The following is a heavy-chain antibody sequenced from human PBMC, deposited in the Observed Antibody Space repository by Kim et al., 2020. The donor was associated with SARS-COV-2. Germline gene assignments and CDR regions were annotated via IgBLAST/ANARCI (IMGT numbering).Heavy chain of an antibody. Sequence: GGSLRLSCAASGFIFSNYGVSWVRQAPGKGLEWVSSISGGGGITYYADSVKGRFTISRDNSKDTLYLQMNSLRAEDTALYYCAARRASSAYFFHYWGQGTLVTVSA. CDR2: ISGGGGIT. CDR3: AARRASSAYFFHY. CDR1: GFIFSNYG. J-gene: IGHJ4*02. V-gene: IGHV3-23*01. D-gene: IGHD3-22*01.